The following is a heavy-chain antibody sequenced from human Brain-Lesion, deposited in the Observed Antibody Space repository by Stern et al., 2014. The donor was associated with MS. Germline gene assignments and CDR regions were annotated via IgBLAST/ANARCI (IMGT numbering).Heavy chain of an antibody. CDR2: SDHSGRT. D-gene: IGHD6-13*01. J-gene: IGHJ4*02. Sequence: QLQLQESGPGLVKPSGTLSLTCAVSGGSISSSNWWSWVRQSPGKGLEWIGASDHSGRTIYNPSLKSRLPVPVERSKTRSPLTLRSVPAADTAVYFCARFPASRPHVFDSWGQGTLVTVSS. CDR3: ARFPASRPHVFDS. V-gene: IGHV4-4*02. CDR1: GGSISSSNW.